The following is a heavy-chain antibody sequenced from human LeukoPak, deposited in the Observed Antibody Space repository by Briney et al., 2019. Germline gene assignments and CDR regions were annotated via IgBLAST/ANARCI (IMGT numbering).Heavy chain of an antibody. D-gene: IGHD3-3*01. CDR1: GFTFCTYS. CDR3: ARARFYDFWSGTAVDFDY. Sequence: GGSLRLSCAASGFTFCTYSMNWVRQAPGKGLEWVSSISSGSRYMYYADSVKGRFTISRDNAKNSLYLQMNSLRAEDTAVYYCARARFYDFWSGTAVDFDYWGQGTLVTVSS. J-gene: IGHJ4*02. CDR2: ISSGSRYM. V-gene: IGHV3-21*01.